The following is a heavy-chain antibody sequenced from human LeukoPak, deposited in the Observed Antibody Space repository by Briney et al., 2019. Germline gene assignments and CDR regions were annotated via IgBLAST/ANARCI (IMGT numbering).Heavy chain of an antibody. D-gene: IGHD6-19*01. J-gene: IGHJ4*02. CDR1: GYTFTSYY. Sequence: ASVKVSCKASGYTFTSYYMHWVRQAPGQGLEWMGIINPSGGSTSYAQKFQGRVTMTRDTPTRTVYMELSSPRSEDTAVYYCARERRAVAVPFDYWGQGTLVTVSS. V-gene: IGHV1-46*01. CDR2: INPSGGST. CDR3: ARERRAVAVPFDY.